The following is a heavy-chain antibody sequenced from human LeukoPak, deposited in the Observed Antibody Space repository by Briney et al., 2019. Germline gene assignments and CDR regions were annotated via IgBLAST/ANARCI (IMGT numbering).Heavy chain of an antibody. D-gene: IGHD3-10*01. Sequence: PSETLSLTCAVSGGSISCSNWGTWVRQPPGKVLEWIGEIYHSGSTNYNPSLKSRVTISVDKSKNQFSLKLSSVTAADTAVYYCARDLGFGESDAFDIWGQGTMVTVSS. V-gene: IGHV4-4*02. CDR3: ARDLGFGESDAFDI. J-gene: IGHJ3*02. CDR1: GGSISCSNW. CDR2: IYHSGST.